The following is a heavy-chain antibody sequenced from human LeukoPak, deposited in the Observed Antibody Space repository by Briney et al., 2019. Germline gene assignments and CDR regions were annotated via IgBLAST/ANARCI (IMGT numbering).Heavy chain of an antibody. CDR2: IIQDGSEK. CDR1: GFTFSSYW. V-gene: IGHV3-7*01. D-gene: IGHD3-10*02. Sequence: PGGSLRLSCEASGFTFSSYWMGWVRQAPGKGLEWVANIIQDGSEKYYVDSVKGRFTISRDNAKNSLYLQMNSLRAEDTAVYYCAELGITMIGGVWGKGTTVTISS. J-gene: IGHJ6*04. CDR3: AELGITMIGGV.